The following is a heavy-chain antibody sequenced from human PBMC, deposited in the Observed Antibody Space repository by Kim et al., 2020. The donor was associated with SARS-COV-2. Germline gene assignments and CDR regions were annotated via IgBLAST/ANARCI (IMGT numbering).Heavy chain of an antibody. CDR1: GGSISSGGYS. J-gene: IGHJ5*02. V-gene: IGHV4-30-2*01. CDR3: ARSITMVRGVENAINWFDP. Sequence: SETLSLTCAVSGGSISSGGYSWSWIRQPPGKGLEWIGYIYHSGSTYYNPSLKSRVTISVDRSKNQFSLKLSSVTAADTAVYYCARSITMVRGVENAINWFDPWGQGTLVTVSS. D-gene: IGHD3-10*01. CDR2: IYHSGST.